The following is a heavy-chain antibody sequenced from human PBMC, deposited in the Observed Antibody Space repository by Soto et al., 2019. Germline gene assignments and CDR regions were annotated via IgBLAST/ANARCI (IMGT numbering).Heavy chain of an antibody. V-gene: IGHV3-7*04. J-gene: IGHJ3*01. CDR3: SRDLFPSFEFLYVAFNV. D-gene: IGHD2-21*01. CDR1: GFTFSAFW. Sequence: EVPLEESGGGLVQPGESLRLSCASSGFTFSAFWMTWLRQAPGKGLEWVANIKRDGTVTHYGNSVEGRCTLSRDNAKKSLFLNLNLLRSEGTAMYFVSRDLFPSFEFLYVAFNVWGQVT. CDR2: IKRDGTVT.